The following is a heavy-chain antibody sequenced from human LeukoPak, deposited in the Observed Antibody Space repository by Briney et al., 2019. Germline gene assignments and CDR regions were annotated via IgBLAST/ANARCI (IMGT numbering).Heavy chain of an antibody. CDR2: IYTSGST. Sequence: SETLSLTCTVSGGSISSGSYYWSWIRQPAGKGLEWIGRIYTSGSTNYNPSLKSRVTISVDTSKNQFSLKLSSVTAADTAVYYCAREGIDYFDYWGQGTLVTVSS. D-gene: IGHD2-15*01. CDR1: GGSISSGSYY. CDR3: AREGIDYFDY. V-gene: IGHV4-61*02. J-gene: IGHJ4*02.